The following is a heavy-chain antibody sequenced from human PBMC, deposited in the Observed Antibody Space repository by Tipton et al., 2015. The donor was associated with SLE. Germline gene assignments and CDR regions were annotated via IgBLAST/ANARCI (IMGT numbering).Heavy chain of an antibody. J-gene: IGHJ5*01. CDR2: IYYSGTT. CDR1: GDSLSGQY. V-gene: IGHV4-59*11. CDR3: ARFHLKSYYEFDS. D-gene: IGHD1-26*01. Sequence: TLSLTCTVSGDSLSGQYWSWTRQPPGKGLEWIGYIYYSGTTNYNPSLKWRVTISVDTSKNQFSLKLTSVTAADTAVYYCARFHLKSYYEFDSWGQGTLVTVSS.